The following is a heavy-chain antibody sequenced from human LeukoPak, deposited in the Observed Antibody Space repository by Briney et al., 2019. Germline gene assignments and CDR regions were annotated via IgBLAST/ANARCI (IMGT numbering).Heavy chain of an antibody. V-gene: IGHV1-69*01. CDR1: GGTFSSYA. Sequence: SVKVSCKASGGTFSSYAISWVRQAPGQGLEWMGGIIPIFGTANYAQKFQGRVTITEDESTSTAYMELSSLRSEDTAVYYCARDGYSYGNVDYWGQGTLVTVSS. J-gene: IGHJ4*02. CDR3: ARDGYSYGNVDY. CDR2: IIPIFGTA. D-gene: IGHD5-18*01.